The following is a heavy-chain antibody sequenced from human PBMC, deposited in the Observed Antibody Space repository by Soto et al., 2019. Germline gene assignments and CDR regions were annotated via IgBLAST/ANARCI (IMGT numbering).Heavy chain of an antibody. CDR1: GGSISSYY. CDR3: AREGGDSSFSGPNDAFDI. J-gene: IGHJ3*02. D-gene: IGHD6-13*01. V-gene: IGHV4-59*01. CDR2: IYYSGST. Sequence: SSETLSLTCTVSGGSISSYYWSWIRQPPGKGLEWIGYIYYSGSTNYNPSLKSRVTISVDTSKNQFSLKLSSVTAADTAVYYCAREGGDSSFSGPNDAFDIWGQGTMVTVSS.